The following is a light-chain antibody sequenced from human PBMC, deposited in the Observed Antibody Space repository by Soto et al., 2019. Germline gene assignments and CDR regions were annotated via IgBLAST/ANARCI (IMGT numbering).Light chain of an antibody. CDR2: DAS. CDR1: QSGSSN. V-gene: IGKV3-15*01. CDR3: QPYNTWPFT. J-gene: IGKJ3*01. Sequence: ETVMTQSPATLSVSPGERATLSCRASQSGSSNLAWYQQKPGQAPRLLIYDASTRATGIPARFSGSGSETEFTLTISSLHSEDVAVYYCQPYNTWPFTFGAGTNVDIK.